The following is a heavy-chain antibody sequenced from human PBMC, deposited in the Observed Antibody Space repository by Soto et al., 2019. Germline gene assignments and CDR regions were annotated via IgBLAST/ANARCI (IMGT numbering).Heavy chain of an antibody. CDR1: GGTFSSYA. CDR2: IIPIFGTA. J-gene: IGHJ6*02. V-gene: IGHV1-69*06. D-gene: IGHD3-22*01. Sequence: SVKVSCKASGGTFSSYAISWVRQAPGQGLEWMGGIIPIFGTANYAQKFQGRVTITADKSTSTAYMELSSLRSEDTAVYYCARDEINSSGYTYYYYYGTDVWGQGTTVTVSS. CDR3: ARDEINSSGYTYYYYYGTDV.